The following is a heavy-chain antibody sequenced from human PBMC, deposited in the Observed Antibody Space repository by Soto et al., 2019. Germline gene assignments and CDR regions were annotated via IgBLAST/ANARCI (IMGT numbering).Heavy chain of an antibody. D-gene: IGHD6-19*01. CDR2: IYSGGST. V-gene: IGHV3-66*01. CDR1: GFTVSSNY. J-gene: IGHJ4*02. CDR3: ARDAGYSSGWYPGY. Sequence: GGSLRLSCAASGFTVSSNYMSWVRQAPGKGLEWVSVIYSGGSTYYADSVKGRFTISRDNSKNTLYLQMNSLRAEDTAVYYCARDAGYSSGWYPGYWGQGTLVTVS.